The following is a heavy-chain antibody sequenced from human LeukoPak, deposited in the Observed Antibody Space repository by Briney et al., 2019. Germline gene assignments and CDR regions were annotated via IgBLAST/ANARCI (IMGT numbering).Heavy chain of an antibody. CDR2: IYYSGST. D-gene: IGHD1-1*01. V-gene: IGHV4-39*07. CDR3: ARDPGRGTTYNWFDP. CDR1: GGSISSSSYY. J-gene: IGHJ5*02. Sequence: SETLSLTCTVSGGSISSSSYYWGWIRQPPGKGLEWIGSIYYSGSTYYNPSLKSRVTISVDTSKNQFSLKLSSVTAADTAVYYCARDPGRGTTYNWFDPWGQGTLVTVSS.